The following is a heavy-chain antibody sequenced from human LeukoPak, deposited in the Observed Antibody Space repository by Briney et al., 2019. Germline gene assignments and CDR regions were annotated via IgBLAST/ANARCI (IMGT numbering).Heavy chain of an antibody. D-gene: IGHD3-10*01. CDR3: ARLGSSLRGHYYFDY. Sequence: GASVKVSCKASGYTFTGYYMHWVRQAPGQGLEWMGWINPNSGDTNYAQKFQGTVTMTRDTSISAAYMQLSRLTSDDTAVYYCARLGSSLRGHYYFDYWGQGTLVTVSS. CDR1: GYTFTGYY. CDR2: INPNSGDT. V-gene: IGHV1-2*02. J-gene: IGHJ4*02.